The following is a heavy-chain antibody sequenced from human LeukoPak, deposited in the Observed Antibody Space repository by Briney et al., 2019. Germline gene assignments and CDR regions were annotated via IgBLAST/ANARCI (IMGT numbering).Heavy chain of an antibody. J-gene: IGHJ3*02. CDR3: ARVQSIAVIDAFDI. CDR1: GYTFTSYG. Sequence: ASVKVSCKASGYTFTSYGISWVRQAPGQGLEWMGWISAYNGNTNYAQKLQGRVTMTTDTSTSTAYMELRSLRSDDTAVYYCARVQSIAVIDAFDIWGQGTMVTVSS. CDR2: ISAYNGNT. V-gene: IGHV1-18*01. D-gene: IGHD6-6*01.